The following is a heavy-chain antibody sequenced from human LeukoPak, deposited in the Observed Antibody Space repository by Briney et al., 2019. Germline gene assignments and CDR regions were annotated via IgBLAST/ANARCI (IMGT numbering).Heavy chain of an antibody. CDR3: AREAVSYFYFDY. D-gene: IGHD3-10*01. CDR1: GLTFSSYG. J-gene: IGHJ4*02. CDR2: IWYDGSRK. V-gene: IGHV3-33*01. Sequence: PGGSLRLSCAASGLTFSSYGMHWVRQAPGKGLEWVAIIWYDGSRKYYADSVEGRFTISRDNSKNTLYLQMNSLRAEDTAVYFCAREAVSYFYFDYWGQGTLVTVSS.